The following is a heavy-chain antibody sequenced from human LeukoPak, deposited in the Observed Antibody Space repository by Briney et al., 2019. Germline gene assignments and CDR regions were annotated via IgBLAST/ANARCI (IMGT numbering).Heavy chain of an antibody. D-gene: IGHD3-3*01. J-gene: IGHJ4*02. Sequence: GGSLRLSCAAFGFTFSSYSMNWVRQAPGKGLEWVSSISSSSSYIYYADSVKGRFTISRDNAKNSLYLQMNSLRAEDTAVYYCARVETYYDFWSGPDYWGQGTLVTVSS. CDR3: ARVETYYDFWSGPDY. CDR1: GFTFSSYS. V-gene: IGHV3-21*01. CDR2: ISSSSSYI.